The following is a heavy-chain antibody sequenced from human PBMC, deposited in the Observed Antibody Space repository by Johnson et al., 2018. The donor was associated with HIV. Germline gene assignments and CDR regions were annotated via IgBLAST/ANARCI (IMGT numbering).Heavy chain of an antibody. CDR3: GRLYCSSTSCYEGGGDAFDI. CDR2: INWNGGST. D-gene: IGHD2-2*01. CDR1: GFTFDDYG. V-gene: IGHV3-20*04. Sequence: VQLVESGGGVVQPGGSLRLSCAASGFTFDDYGMSWVRQAPGKGLEWVSGINWNGGSTDYADSVKGRFTISRDNSKNTLYLQMNSLRAEDTVVYYCGRLYCSSTSCYEGGGDAFDIWGQGTMVTVSS. J-gene: IGHJ3*02.